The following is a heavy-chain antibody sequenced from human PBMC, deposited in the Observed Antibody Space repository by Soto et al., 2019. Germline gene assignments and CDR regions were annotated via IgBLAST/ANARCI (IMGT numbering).Heavy chain of an antibody. CDR1: GFSLSTSGVG. Sequence: SGPTLVNPTQTLTLTCTFSGFSLSTSGVGVAWIRQPPGKALEWLALIYWDDGKRYSPSLKTRLNITKDTSKNQVVLTLTNVDPVDTAKYYFAHRTAYDISTGYYPFDYWGQGSLVTVSS. J-gene: IGHJ4*02. D-gene: IGHD3-9*01. CDR2: IYWDDGK. CDR3: AHRTAYDISTGYYPFDY. V-gene: IGHV2-5*02.